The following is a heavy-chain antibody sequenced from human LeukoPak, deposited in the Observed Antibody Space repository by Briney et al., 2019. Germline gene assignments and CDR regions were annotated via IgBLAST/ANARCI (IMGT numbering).Heavy chain of an antibody. CDR3: ATTSMVGFSRTRGYYYYMDV. CDR2: IIPIFGTA. CDR1: GGTFSSYA. Sequence: SVKVSCKASGGTFSSYAISWVRQAPGQGLEWMGGIIPIFGTANYAQKFQGRVTITTDESTSTAYMELSSLRSEDTAVYYCATTSMVGFSRTRGYYYYMDVWGKGTTVTVSS. V-gene: IGHV1-69*05. D-gene: IGHD2-8*01. J-gene: IGHJ6*03.